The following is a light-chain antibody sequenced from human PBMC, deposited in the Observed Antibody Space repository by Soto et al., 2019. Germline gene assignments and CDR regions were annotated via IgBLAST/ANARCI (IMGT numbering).Light chain of an antibody. CDR2: RNN. J-gene: IGLJ3*02. Sequence: QSVLTQPPSVSGAPGQRVTISCTGSSSNIGAGSDVNWYQPLPGTAPKLFIYRNNNRPSGVPDRFSGSKSGASASLAITGLQAEDEADDYCQSYDSSLSGSVFGGGTKLTVL. V-gene: IGLV1-40*01. CDR3: QSYDSSLSGSV. CDR1: SSNIGAGSD.